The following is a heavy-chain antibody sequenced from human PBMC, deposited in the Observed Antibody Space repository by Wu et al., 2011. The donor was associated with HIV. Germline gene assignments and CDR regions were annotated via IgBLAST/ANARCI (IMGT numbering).Heavy chain of an antibody. Sequence: QVQLVQSGPEVKKPGFSVKVSCKASGGTFSSHGISWVRQAPGQGLEWMGGIIGIFGKANYAQKFQGRVTITADKSTSTAYMELRSLRSEDTAVYYCARDFGGDEEYWGQGTLVTVSS. J-gene: IGHJ4*02. D-gene: IGHD2-21*01. V-gene: IGHV1-69*14. CDR3: ARDFGGDEEY. CDR1: GGTFSSHG. CDR2: IIGIFGKA.